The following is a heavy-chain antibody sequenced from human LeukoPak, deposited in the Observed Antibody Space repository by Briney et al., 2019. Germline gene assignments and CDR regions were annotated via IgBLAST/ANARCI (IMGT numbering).Heavy chain of an antibody. CDR1: GFTLSTGA. J-gene: IGHJ4*02. D-gene: IGHD1-26*01. Sequence: PGGSLRLSCLTSGFTLSTGAMSWVRQAPGKGLEWISGISGSGASTYYADSVKGRFTISRDDSRNTLYLQMNSLRGDDTAVYYCAKDVGKWESLHFFDYWGQGTLVTVSS. V-gene: IGHV3-23*01. CDR3: AKDVGKWESLHFFDY. CDR2: ISGSGAST.